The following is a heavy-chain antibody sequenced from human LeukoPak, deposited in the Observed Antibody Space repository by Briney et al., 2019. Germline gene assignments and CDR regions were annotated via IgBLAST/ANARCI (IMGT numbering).Heavy chain of an antibody. Sequence: GGSLRLSCAASGFTFSSHWMSWVRQAPGKGLEWVANIKKDGSEKYYVDAVKGRFTISRDNARTSLYLQMNSLRAEDTAVYYCARDLSGIAGYTYGRGIDYWGQGTLVTVSS. D-gene: IGHD5-18*01. J-gene: IGHJ4*02. CDR3: ARDLSGIAGYTYGRGIDY. V-gene: IGHV3-7*01. CDR2: IKKDGSEK. CDR1: GFTFSSHW.